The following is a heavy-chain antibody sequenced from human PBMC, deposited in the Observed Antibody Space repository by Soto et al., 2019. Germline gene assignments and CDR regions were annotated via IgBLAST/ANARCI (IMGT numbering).Heavy chain of an antibody. J-gene: IGHJ4*02. CDR3: AAEEGRWLEEAAAGY. Sequence: QMQLVQSGPEVKKPGTSVKVSCKASGFTFTSSAVQWVRQARGQRLEWIGWIIVGSGNTNYAQKFQERVTLTRDMSTSTDHMGLSSLRSEDTAVYYCAAEEGRWLEEAAAGYWGQGTLVTVSS. V-gene: IGHV1-58*01. CDR1: GFTFTSSA. CDR2: IIVGSGNT. D-gene: IGHD6-19*01.